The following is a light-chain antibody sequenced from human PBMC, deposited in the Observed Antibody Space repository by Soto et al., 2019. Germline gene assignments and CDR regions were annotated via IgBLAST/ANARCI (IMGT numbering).Light chain of an antibody. CDR1: SSNIGAGYD. CDR3: QSYASSLSAL. J-gene: IGLJ3*02. CDR2: GNS. V-gene: IGLV1-40*01. Sequence: QSVLTQPPSVSGAPGQRVTISCTGSSSNIGAGYDVHWYQQLPGTAPKLLIYGNSNRPSGVPDRFSGSKSGTSASLAITGIQAEDEADYYCQSYASSLSALFGGGTKLTVL.